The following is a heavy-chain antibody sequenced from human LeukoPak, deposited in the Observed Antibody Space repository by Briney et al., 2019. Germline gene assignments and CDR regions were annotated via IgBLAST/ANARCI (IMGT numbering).Heavy chain of an antibody. V-gene: IGHV1-8*01. D-gene: IGHD6-13*01. CDR1: GYTSTSYD. CDR3: ARESRIAAAGKAYYYYGMDV. Sequence: ASVKVSCKASGYTSTSYDINWVRQATGQGLEWMGWMNPNSGNTGYAQKFQGRVTMTRNTSISTAYMELSSLRSEDTAVYYCARESRIAAAGKAYYYYGMDVWGQGTTVTVSS. CDR2: MNPNSGNT. J-gene: IGHJ6*02.